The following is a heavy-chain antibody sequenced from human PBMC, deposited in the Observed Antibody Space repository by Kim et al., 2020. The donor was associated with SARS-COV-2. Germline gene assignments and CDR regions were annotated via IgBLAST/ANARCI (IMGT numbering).Heavy chain of an antibody. CDR1: GFTFSSYD. CDR2: IGTAGDT. D-gene: IGHD2-15*01. V-gene: IGHV3-13*01. Sequence: GGSLRLSCAASGFTFSSYDMHWVRQATGKGLEWVSAIGTAGDTYYPGSVKGRFTISRENAKNSLYLQMNSLRAGDTAVYYCARQGYCSGGSCYSRGAFDIWGQGTMVTVSS. CDR3: ARQGYCSGGSCYSRGAFDI. J-gene: IGHJ3*02.